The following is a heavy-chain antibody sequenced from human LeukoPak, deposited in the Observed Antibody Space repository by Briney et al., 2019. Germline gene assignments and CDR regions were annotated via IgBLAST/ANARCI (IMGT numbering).Heavy chain of an antibody. CDR1: GFTFSSYW. CDR3: ATRTRTDIVVAPPGY. D-gene: IGHD2-15*01. CDR2: INSDGSST. Sequence: GGSLRLSCAASGFTFSSYWMHWVRQAPGKGLVWVSRINSDGSSTSYADSVKGRFTISRDNAKNTLYLQMSSLRAEDTAVYYCATRTRTDIVVAPPGYWGQGTLVTVSS. V-gene: IGHV3-74*01. J-gene: IGHJ4*02.